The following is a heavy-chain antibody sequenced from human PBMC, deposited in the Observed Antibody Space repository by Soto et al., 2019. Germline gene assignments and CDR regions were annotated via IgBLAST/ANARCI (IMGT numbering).Heavy chain of an antibody. CDR3: ARAIGNWYFDL. CDR1: GDSISSYY. Sequence: QVQLQESGPGLVKPSETLSLTCTVSGDSISSYYWNWIRQPPGKGLEWIGYISYTGSTNYNPSLKSRVTISVDTAKNPCSLKMSSVTAADTAVYYCARAIGNWYFDLWGRGTLVTVSS. CDR2: ISYTGST. D-gene: IGHD1-26*01. V-gene: IGHV4-59*01. J-gene: IGHJ2*01.